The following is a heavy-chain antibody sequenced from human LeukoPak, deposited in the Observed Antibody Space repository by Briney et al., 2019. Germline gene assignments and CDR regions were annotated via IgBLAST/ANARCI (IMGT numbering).Heavy chain of an antibody. Sequence: PGGSLRLSCAASGFTFSSYAMSWVRQAPGKGLEWVSAIGGSGGSTYYADSVKGRFTISRDNSKNTLYLQMNSLRAEDTAVYYCAKDQEAYSSGWYDAFDIWGQGTMVTVSS. CDR1: GFTFSSYA. CDR3: AKDQEAYSSGWYDAFDI. J-gene: IGHJ3*02. CDR2: IGGSGGST. V-gene: IGHV3-23*01. D-gene: IGHD6-19*01.